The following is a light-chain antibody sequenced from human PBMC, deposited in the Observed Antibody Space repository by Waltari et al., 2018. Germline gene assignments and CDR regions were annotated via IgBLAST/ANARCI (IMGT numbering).Light chain of an antibody. J-gene: IGKJ4*01. Sequence: ETVMTQSPATLSVAPGDRATISCRASQGVGRELAWYQQKPGQAPRLLIYGVSTRATGVPARFSGSGSGAEYTLTICSLQSEDFEVYYCQQYDNWPLTFGGGTKVEIK. CDR2: GVS. V-gene: IGKV3D-15*01. CDR1: QGVGRE. CDR3: QQYDNWPLT.